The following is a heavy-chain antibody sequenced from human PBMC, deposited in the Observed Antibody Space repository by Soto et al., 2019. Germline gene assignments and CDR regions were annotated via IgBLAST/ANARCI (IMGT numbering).Heavy chain of an antibody. Sequence: PSETLSLTCPLSGGSISSSSYYWGWIRQPPGKGLEWIGSIYYSGSTKSIPSLKSRVTISGDTSKNQFSLKLSSVTAADTAVYSCALLVRYYYGMDVWGQGTTVTVS. J-gene: IGHJ6*02. CDR1: GGSISSSSYY. CDR2: IYYSGST. CDR3: ALLVRYYYGMDV. D-gene: IGHD3-10*01. V-gene: IGHV4-39*07.